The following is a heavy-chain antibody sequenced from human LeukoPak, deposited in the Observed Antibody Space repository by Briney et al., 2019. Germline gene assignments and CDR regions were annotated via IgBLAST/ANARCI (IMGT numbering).Heavy chain of an antibody. CDR1: GGSTSSYY. Sequence: SETLSLTCTVSGGSTSSYYWSWIRQPPGKGLEWIGYIYYSGSTNYNPSLKSRVTISVDTSKNQFSLKLSSVTAADTAVYYCARLPSRGRFDPWGQGTLVTVSS. V-gene: IGHV4-59*01. CDR3: ARLPSRGRFDP. J-gene: IGHJ5*02. CDR2: IYYSGST. D-gene: IGHD5-12*01.